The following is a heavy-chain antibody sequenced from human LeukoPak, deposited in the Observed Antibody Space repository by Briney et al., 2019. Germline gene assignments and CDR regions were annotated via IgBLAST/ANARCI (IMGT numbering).Heavy chain of an antibody. V-gene: IGHV4-39*07. CDR2: IYSSGST. D-gene: IGHD4-17*01. CDR3: ARAPATTVTTDHDAFDI. CDR1: GASINSGSNY. Sequence: SETLSLTCRVSGASINSGSNYWGWIRQPPGKTLEWIGSIYSSGSTYYNPSLKSRVIIMIDTPKNHFSLTLSSVTAADTAVYYCARAPATTVTTDHDAFDIWGQGTMVTVSS. J-gene: IGHJ3*02.